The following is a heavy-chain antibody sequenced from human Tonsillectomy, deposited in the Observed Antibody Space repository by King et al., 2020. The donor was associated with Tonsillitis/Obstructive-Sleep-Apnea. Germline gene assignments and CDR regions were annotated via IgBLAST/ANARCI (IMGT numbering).Heavy chain of an antibody. V-gene: IGHV3-66*01. CDR2: IYSGGST. D-gene: IGHD3-10*01. CDR1: GFTVSSNY. J-gene: IGHJ6*03. Sequence: VQLVESGGGLVQPGGSLRLSCAASGFTVSSNYMSWVRQAPGKGLEWVSVIYSGGSTYYADSVKGRFTISRDNSKNTLYLQMNSLRAEDTAVYYCARGGGDVLRWFGELLNYYYMDVWGKGTTVTVSS. CDR3: ARGGGDVLRWFGELLNYYYMDV.